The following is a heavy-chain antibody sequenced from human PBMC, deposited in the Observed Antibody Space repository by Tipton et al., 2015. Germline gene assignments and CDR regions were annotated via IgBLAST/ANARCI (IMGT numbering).Heavy chain of an antibody. CDR1: GGSVTSGSYY. Sequence: TLSLTCTVSGGSVTSGSYYWSWIRQPPGKGLEWIGYISYTDGAHYNPALKSRVTLSVDTSKNHFSLTLNSVAAADTAVYYCARDLEHGMDVWGHGTTVTVSS. J-gene: IGHJ6*02. D-gene: IGHD5-24*01. CDR2: ISYTDGA. CDR3: ARDLEHGMDV. V-gene: IGHV4-61*01.